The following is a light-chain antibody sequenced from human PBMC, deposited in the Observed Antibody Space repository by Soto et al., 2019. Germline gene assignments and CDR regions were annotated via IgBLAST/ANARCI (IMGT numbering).Light chain of an antibody. J-gene: IGLJ1*01. Sequence: QSVLTQPASVCGSPGQSITISCTGTSSDIGGYNYVSWYQQHPGKAPKLMIYDVSNRPSGVSNRFSGSKSGNTASLTISGLHAEDEADYYCRSYIRGNTYVFGTGTKLTVL. CDR1: SSDIGGYNY. CDR2: DVS. V-gene: IGLV2-14*01. CDR3: RSYIRGNTYV.